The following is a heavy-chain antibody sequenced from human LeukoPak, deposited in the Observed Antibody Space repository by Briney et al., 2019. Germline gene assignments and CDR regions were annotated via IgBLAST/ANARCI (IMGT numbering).Heavy chain of an antibody. J-gene: IGHJ3*02. CDR3: ARQTAGNDAFDI. Sequence: PSETLSLTCIVSGGSISSYYWSWIRQPAGKGLEWVARIYSSGSTNYNASLKSRVTTSVKTSKKQFSLKVSSVTAADTAVYYCARQTAGNDAFDIWGQGTTVTVSS. V-gene: IGHV4-4*07. CDR1: GGSISSYY. CDR2: IYSSGST. D-gene: IGHD6-19*01.